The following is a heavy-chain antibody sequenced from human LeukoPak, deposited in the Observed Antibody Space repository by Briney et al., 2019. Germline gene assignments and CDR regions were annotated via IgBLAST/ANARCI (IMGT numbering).Heavy chain of an antibody. CDR1: GYTFTGYY. D-gene: IGHD2-15*01. Sequence: GASVKVSCKASGYTFTGYYMHWVRQAPGQGREWMGRINPNSGGTNYAQKFQGRVTMTRDTSISTAYMELSRLRSDDTAVYYCAKGGWVAASPFDYWGQGTLVTVSS. CDR2: INPNSGGT. J-gene: IGHJ4*02. V-gene: IGHV1-2*06. CDR3: AKGGWVAASPFDY.